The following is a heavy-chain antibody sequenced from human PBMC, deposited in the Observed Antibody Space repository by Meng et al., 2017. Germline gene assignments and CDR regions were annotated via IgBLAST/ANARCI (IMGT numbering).Heavy chain of an antibody. CDR1: GVPFTDHW. D-gene: IGHD4-17*01. J-gene: IGHJ4*02. CDR2: ISVDGSQT. V-gene: IGHV3-74*01. Sequence: GESLKISCAASGVPFTDHWMHWVRQAPGKGLVWVSHISVDGSQTGYADSVKGRFTITRDNAQNTLYLHMDSLRAEDTAVYFCVRISTLVTTLWVQGTLVTVSS. CDR3: VRISTLVTTL.